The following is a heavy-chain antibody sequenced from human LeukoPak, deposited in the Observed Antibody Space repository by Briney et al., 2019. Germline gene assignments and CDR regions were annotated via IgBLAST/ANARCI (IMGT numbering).Heavy chain of an antibody. V-gene: IGHV1-46*01. CDR2: INPGTGGT. J-gene: IGHJ4*02. CDR3: ARDYGANGGKRGNLDY. D-gene: IGHD4-23*01. CDR1: GYTFTAYY. Sequence: SVKVSCKASGYTFTAYYLHWVRQAPGQGLEWMGIINPGTGGTGYAQKFEGRVIMTRDTAKTTVYMELTSVRSEDTAVYYCARDYGANGGKRGNLDYWGQGTLVTVSS.